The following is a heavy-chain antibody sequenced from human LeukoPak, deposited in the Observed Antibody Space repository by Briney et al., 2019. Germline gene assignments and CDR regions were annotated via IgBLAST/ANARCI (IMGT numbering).Heavy chain of an antibody. D-gene: IGHD1-26*01. V-gene: IGHV3-23*01. CDR1: GFTVSSND. CDR2: ISGSGGST. J-gene: IGHJ4*02. CDR3: AKGYFGIVGATGPGWIDY. Sequence: HPGGSLRLSCAASGFTVSSNDMSWVRQAPGKGLEWVSAISGSGGSTYYADSVKGRFTISRDNSKNTLYLQMNSLRAEDTAVYYCAKGYFGIVGATGPGWIDYWGQGTLVTVSS.